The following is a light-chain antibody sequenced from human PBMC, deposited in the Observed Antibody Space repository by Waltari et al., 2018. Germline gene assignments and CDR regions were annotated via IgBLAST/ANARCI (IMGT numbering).Light chain of an antibody. CDR3: QQYYSTLIT. Sequence: DIVMTQSPDSLAVSLGERATLNCQSSQSVLYSSNNKNYLAWYQQKPGQPPKLLIYWASTRESGVPDRFSGSGSGTDFTLTISSLQAEDVAVYYCQQYYSTLITFGQGTRLEIK. CDR2: WAS. J-gene: IGKJ5*01. V-gene: IGKV4-1*01. CDR1: QSVLYSSNNKNY.